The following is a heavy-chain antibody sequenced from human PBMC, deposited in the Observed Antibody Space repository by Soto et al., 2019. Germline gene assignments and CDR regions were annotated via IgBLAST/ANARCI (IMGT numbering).Heavy chain of an antibody. CDR3: ARDTALSGMDV. CDR2: IYYSGGT. V-gene: IGHV4-30-4*01. CDR1: GGSISSGDYY. Sequence: SETLSLTCTVSGGSISSGDYYWSWIRQPPGKGLEWIGYIYYSGGTYYNPSLKSRVTISVDTSKNQFSLKLSSVTAADTAVYYCARDTALSGMDVCGQGTTVTVSS. J-gene: IGHJ6*02.